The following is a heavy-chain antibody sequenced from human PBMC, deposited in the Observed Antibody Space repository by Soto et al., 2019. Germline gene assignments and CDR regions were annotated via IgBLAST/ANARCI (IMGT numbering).Heavy chain of an antibody. Sequence: QLQLQESGSGLGKPSQTLSLTCAVSGGSISSGGNSWSWIRQPPGKGLEWIGYIYHSGSTYYNPSLKSRVAIVVDRSKIQFSLKLSCVTAADTAVYYCARVPDRWGQGTLVTVSS. CDR1: GGSISSGGNS. V-gene: IGHV4-30-2*01. CDR3: ARVPDR. CDR2: IYHSGST. J-gene: IGHJ5*02.